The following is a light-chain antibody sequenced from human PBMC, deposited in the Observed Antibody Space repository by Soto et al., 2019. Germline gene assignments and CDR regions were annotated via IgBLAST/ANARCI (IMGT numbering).Light chain of an antibody. CDR1: QSISSNY. Sequence: EIVMTQSPGTLSSSPGERATLSCRASQSISSNYLAWYQQKPGQAPRLLIYDASSRATGIPDRFSGSGSGTDFTLTISSLEPEDFAVYYFQQYDTSPWTFGQGTKVDIK. CDR2: DAS. CDR3: QQYDTSPWT. V-gene: IGKV3-20*01. J-gene: IGKJ1*01.